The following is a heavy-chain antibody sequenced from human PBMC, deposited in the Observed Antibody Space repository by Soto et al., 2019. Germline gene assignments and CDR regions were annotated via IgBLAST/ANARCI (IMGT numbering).Heavy chain of an antibody. CDR3: ARGYDYDSGGYLFDY. D-gene: IGHD3-22*01. V-gene: IGHV4-31*03. J-gene: IGHJ4*02. CDR2: IYYSGST. Sequence: PSETLSLTGSVSGGSVSSNIYYWTWIRQHPGKGPEWIGHIYYSGSTYYNPSLKSRVTISLDMSKNQFSLKLTSVSAADTAVYYCARGYDYDSGGYLFDYWGQGTLVTVSS. CDR1: GGSVSSNIYY.